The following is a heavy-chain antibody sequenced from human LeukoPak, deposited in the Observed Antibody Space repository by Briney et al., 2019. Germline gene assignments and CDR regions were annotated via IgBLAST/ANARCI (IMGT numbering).Heavy chain of an antibody. D-gene: IGHD3-10*01. CDR3: ARLSAYYYGSYFYYYMDV. J-gene: IGHJ6*03. Sequence: PGGSLTLSCEASGFSFSSYWMTWVRPPPGKGPEWVANIRQDESERYSADSVKGRFTISRANAKKSVYLHMSSLRAEDTALYYCARLSAYYYGSYFYYYMDVWGKGTTVTISS. V-gene: IGHV3-7*01. CDR1: GFSFSSYW. CDR2: IRQDESER.